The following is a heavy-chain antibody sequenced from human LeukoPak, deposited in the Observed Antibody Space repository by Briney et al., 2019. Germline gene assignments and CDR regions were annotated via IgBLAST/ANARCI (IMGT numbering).Heavy chain of an antibody. Sequence: SETLSLTCAVYGGSFSGYYWSWIRQPPGKGLEWIGEINHSGSTNYNPSLKSRVTMSVNTSKDQFSLKMRSVTAADTAVYYCARVDNSGGESYNWFDPWGQGTLVTVSS. J-gene: IGHJ5*02. CDR3: ARVDNSGGESYNWFDP. CDR1: GGSFSGYY. CDR2: INHSGST. V-gene: IGHV4-34*01. D-gene: IGHD6-19*01.